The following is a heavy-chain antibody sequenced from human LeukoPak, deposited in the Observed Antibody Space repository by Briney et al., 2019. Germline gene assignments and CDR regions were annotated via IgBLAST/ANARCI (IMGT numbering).Heavy chain of an antibody. V-gene: IGHV4-39*01. CDR1: GGTISSTSYY. Sequence: SETLSLTCTVSGGTISSTSYYWGWIRQPPGNGLEWIGSIYYTGNTNYNPSLKSRVTISVDTSKSQFSLKLSSVTAADTAVYYCARHCVTTSCYAPDYWGQGTLVIVSS. CDR2: IYYTGNT. J-gene: IGHJ4*02. D-gene: IGHD2-2*01. CDR3: ARHCVTTSCYAPDY.